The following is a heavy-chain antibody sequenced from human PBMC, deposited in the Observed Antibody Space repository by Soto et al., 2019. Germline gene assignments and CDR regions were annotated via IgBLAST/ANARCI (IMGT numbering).Heavy chain of an antibody. CDR1: GFTFSSYG. Sequence: GGSLRLSCAASGFTFSSYGMHWVRQAPGKGLEWVAVIWYDGSNKYYADSVKGRFTISRDNSKNTLYLQMNSLRAEDTAVYYCARDGDYDILTGYYNAHLDYWGQGTLVTVSS. J-gene: IGHJ4*02. D-gene: IGHD3-9*01. V-gene: IGHV3-33*01. CDR2: IWYDGSNK. CDR3: ARDGDYDILTGYYNAHLDY.